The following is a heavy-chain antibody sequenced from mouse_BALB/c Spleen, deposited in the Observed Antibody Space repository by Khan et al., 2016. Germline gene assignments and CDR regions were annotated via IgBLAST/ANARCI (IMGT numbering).Heavy chain of an antibody. V-gene: IGHV1-9*01. CDR1: GYTFNSCW. CDR3: AREERGSLLVY. CDR2: ILPGTDTT. D-gene: IGHD6-1*01. J-gene: IGHJ3*01. Sequence: QVQLQQSGAELMKPGASVKISCKATGYTFNSCWIEWVKQRPGHGLEWIGEILPGTDTTDYNEKFKDRAAFTADTSSNTAYMQLSSLTSEDSAVYYWAREERGSLLVYWGQGTLVTVSA.